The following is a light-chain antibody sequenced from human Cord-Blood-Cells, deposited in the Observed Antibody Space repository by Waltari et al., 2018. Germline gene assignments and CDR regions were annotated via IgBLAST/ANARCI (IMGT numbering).Light chain of an antibody. CDR1: SGSRACHY. CDR3: QSYDSSPV. Sequence: NFMLTQPHSVSESPGTTVTIPCTRISGSRACHYLQWYQQRPGSSPTTLIYEDNQRPSGVPDRFSGSIDSSSNSASLTISGLKTEDEADYYCQSYDSSPVFGGGTKLTVL. V-gene: IGLV6-57*01. J-gene: IGLJ2*01. CDR2: EDN.